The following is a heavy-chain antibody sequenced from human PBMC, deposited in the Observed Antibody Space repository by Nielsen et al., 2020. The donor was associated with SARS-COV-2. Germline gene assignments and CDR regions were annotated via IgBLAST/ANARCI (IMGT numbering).Heavy chain of an antibody. Sequence: WIRQPPGKGLEWIGSIYYSGSTYYNPSLKSRVTISVDTSKNQFPLKLSSVTAADTAVYYCARLMGATTAVDYWGQGTLVTVSS. J-gene: IGHJ4*02. V-gene: IGHV4-39*01. CDR3: ARLMGATTAVDY. CDR2: IYYSGST. D-gene: IGHD1-26*01.